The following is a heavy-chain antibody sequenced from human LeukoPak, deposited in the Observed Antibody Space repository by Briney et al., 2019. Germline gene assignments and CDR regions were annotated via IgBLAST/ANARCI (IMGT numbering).Heavy chain of an antibody. V-gene: IGHV4-31*03. CDR3: ARAYCTSTRCPFDS. Sequence: PSETLSLTCTVSGDFINSALYFWTWIRQHPGEGVEWIGYTYYSGSTHYNPSRKSRVIISVDTSKNQFSLKLSSVTAADTAVYYCARAYCTSTRCPFDSWGQGTLVTVSS. J-gene: IGHJ4*02. D-gene: IGHD2-2*01. CDR1: GDFINSALYF. CDR2: TYYSGST.